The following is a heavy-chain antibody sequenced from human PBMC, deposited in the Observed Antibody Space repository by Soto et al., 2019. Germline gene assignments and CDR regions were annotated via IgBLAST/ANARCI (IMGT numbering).Heavy chain of an antibody. CDR1: RDTFNTYA. D-gene: IGHD6-13*01. Sequence: QVELVQSGAEVRKPGSSVRVSCKTSRDTFNTYALSWVRQAPGQGLEWLGGIMPFINTANYAQKFQGRVTITADGSTRTVYMDLRSLRSDDTAVYFCARGGYSSSWRLDYWGQGTLVTVSS. CDR3: ARGGYSSSWRLDY. V-gene: IGHV1-69*01. J-gene: IGHJ4*02. CDR2: IMPFINTA.